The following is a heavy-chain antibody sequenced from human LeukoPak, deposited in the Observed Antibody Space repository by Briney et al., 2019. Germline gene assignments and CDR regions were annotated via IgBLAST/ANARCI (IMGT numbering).Heavy chain of an antibody. CDR3: AKDRGSGWGIISYFGY. Sequence: PGGSLRLSCAASGFTFSSYAMSWVRQAPGKGLEWVSAISGSGGSTYYADSVKGRFTISRDNSKNTLYLQMNSLRAEDTAVYYCAKDRGSGWGIISYFGYWGQGTLVTVSS. CDR1: GFTFSSYA. V-gene: IGHV3-23*01. D-gene: IGHD6-19*01. CDR2: ISGSGGST. J-gene: IGHJ4*02.